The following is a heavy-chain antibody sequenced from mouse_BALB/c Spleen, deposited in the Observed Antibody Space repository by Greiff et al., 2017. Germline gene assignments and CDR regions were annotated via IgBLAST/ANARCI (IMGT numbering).Heavy chain of an antibody. CDR1: GFTFSSYA. V-gene: IGHV5-9-1*01. J-gene: IGHJ3*01. CDR2: ISSGGSYT. D-gene: IGHD2-1*01. CDR3: ARWGYGNSPWFAY. Sequence: EVMLVESGGGLVKPGGSLKLSCAASGFTFSSYAMSWVRQTPEKRLEWVATISSGGSYTYYPDSVKGRFTISRDNAKNTLYLQMSSLRSEDTAMYDCARWGYGNSPWFAYWGQGTLVTVSA.